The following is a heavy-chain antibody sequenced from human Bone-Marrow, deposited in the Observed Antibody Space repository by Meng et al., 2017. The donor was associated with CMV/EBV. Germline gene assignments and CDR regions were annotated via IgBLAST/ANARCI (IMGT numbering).Heavy chain of an antibody. J-gene: IGHJ6*02. CDR2: ISWNSGSI. CDR1: GFTFDDYA. CDR3: AKDLSGYSYGYYYGMDV. Sequence: SLKISCAASGFTFDDYAMHWVRQAPGKGLEWVSGISWNSGSIGYADSVKGRFTISRDNSKNTLYLQMNSLRAEDTAVYYCAKDLSGYSYGYYYGMDVWGQGTTVTVSS. V-gene: IGHV3-9*01. D-gene: IGHD5-18*01.